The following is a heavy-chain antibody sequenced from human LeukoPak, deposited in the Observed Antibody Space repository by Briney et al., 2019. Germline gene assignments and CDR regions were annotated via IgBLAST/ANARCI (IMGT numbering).Heavy chain of an antibody. Sequence: SETLSLTCTVSGGSISSYYWSWIRQPPGKGLEWIGYIYYSGSTNYNPSLKSRVTISVDTSKNQFSLKLSSVTAADTAVYYCARRRLPYGSGSFDYWGQRTLVTVSS. CDR2: IYYSGST. CDR1: GGSISSYY. V-gene: IGHV4-59*08. J-gene: IGHJ4*02. CDR3: ARRRLPYGSGSFDY. D-gene: IGHD3-10*01.